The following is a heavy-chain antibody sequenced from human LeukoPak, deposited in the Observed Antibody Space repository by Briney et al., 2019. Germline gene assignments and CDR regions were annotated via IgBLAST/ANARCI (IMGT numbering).Heavy chain of an antibody. CDR3: ARLGAAAELDY. CDR2: IYYSGST. D-gene: IGHD6-13*01. V-gene: IGHV4-59*01. CDR1: GGSISSYY. J-gene: IGHJ4*02. Sequence: PSETLSLTCTVSGGSISSYYWSWIRQPPGKGLEWIGYIYYSGSTNYNPSLKSRVTMSVDTSKNQFSLKLSSVTAADTAVYYCARLGAAAELDYWGQGTLVTVSS.